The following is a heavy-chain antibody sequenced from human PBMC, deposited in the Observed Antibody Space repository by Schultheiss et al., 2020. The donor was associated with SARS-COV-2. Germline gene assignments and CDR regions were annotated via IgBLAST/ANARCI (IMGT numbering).Heavy chain of an antibody. V-gene: IGHV3-7*03. Sequence: GESLKISCAASGFTISTSWMNWVRQAPGKGLEWVALIKQDGSEMYNVDFVKGRFTISRDTARNSLYLQMNSLTGEDTAVYYCAKEGYYDFWSGFDYWGQGTLVTVSS. CDR2: IKQDGSEM. J-gene: IGHJ4*02. CDR1: GFTISTSW. D-gene: IGHD3-3*01. CDR3: AKEGYYDFWSGFDY.